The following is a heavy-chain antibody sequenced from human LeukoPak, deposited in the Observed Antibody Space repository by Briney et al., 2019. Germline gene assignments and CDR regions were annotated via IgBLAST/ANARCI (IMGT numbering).Heavy chain of an antibody. CDR1: GFTFSDYY. D-gene: IGHD5/OR15-5a*01. CDR2: ISSSGSTI. CDR3: ARGLDLSNYYYGMDV. Sequence: PGGSLRLSCAASGFTFSDYYMNWIRQAPGKGLEWVSYISSSGSTIYYADSVKGRFTISRDNAKNSLYLQMNSLRAEDTAVYYCARGLDLSNYYYGMDVWGQGTTVTVSS. V-gene: IGHV3-11*01. J-gene: IGHJ6*02.